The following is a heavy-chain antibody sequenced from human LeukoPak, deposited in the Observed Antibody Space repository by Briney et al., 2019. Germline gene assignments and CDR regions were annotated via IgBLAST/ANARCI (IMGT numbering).Heavy chain of an antibody. CDR2: ISYDGSNK. V-gene: IGHV3-30*18. CDR3: AKDRGELVPDY. Sequence: GGSLRLSCAASGFTFSSYGMHWVRRAPGKGLEWVAVISYDGSNKYYADSVKGRFTISRDNSKNTLYLQMNSLRAEDTAVYYCAKDRGELVPDYWGQGTLVTVSS. J-gene: IGHJ4*02. CDR1: GFTFSSYG. D-gene: IGHD3-9*01.